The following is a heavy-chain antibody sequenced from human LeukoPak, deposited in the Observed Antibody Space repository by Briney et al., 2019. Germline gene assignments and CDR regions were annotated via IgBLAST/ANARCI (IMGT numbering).Heavy chain of an antibody. CDR2: IHTSGTT. V-gene: IGHV4-61*02. Sequence: SETLSLTCTVSGGSISSGSYYWSWIRQPAGKGLERIGRIHTSGTTNYNPSLKSRVTISIDTSKNQFSLSLSSVTAADTAMYCCARSPGAMYFDYWGQGTLVTVSS. CDR1: GGSISSGSYY. J-gene: IGHJ4*02. CDR3: ARSPGAMYFDY. D-gene: IGHD2-2*01.